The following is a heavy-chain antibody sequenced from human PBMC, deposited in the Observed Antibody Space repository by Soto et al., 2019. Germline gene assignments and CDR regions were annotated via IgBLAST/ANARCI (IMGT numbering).Heavy chain of an antibody. CDR3: AREWDTYYYFDY. D-gene: IGHD5-18*01. J-gene: IGHJ4*02. CDR1: GYTFTGYY. CDR2: INPNSGGT. V-gene: IGHV1-2*04. Sequence: ASVKVSCKASGYTFTGYYMHWVRQAPGQGLEWMGWINPNSGGTNYAHKFQGWVTMTRDTSISAAYMELSRLRSDDTAVYYCAREWDTYYYFDYWGQGTLVTVSS.